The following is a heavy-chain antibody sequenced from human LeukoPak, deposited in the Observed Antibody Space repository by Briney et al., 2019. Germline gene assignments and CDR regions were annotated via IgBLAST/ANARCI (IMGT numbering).Heavy chain of an antibody. CDR2: IKQDGSEQ. J-gene: IGHJ6*02. CDR1: GFTFSHYW. Sequence: GGSLRLSCAASGFTFSHYWMTWVRQAPGKGLEWVANIKQDGSEQYYVDSVKGRFTISRDNAKNSLYLQMNSLRAEDTAVNYCAKEGSSGSDGMDVWGQGTTVTVSS. V-gene: IGHV3-7*01. CDR3: AKEGSSGSDGMDV. D-gene: IGHD6-19*01.